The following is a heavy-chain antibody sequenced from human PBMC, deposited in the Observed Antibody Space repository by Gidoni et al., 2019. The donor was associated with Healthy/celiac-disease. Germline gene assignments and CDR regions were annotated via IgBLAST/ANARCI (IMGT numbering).Heavy chain of an antibody. V-gene: IGHV4-34*01. CDR2: INHSGST. CDR3: ARVSYYGSGSYYNSINYYYYGMDV. J-gene: IGHJ6*02. Sequence: QVQLQQWGAVLLKPLATLSPTCAVYGGSFSGYYWRWFCQPPGKGLEWIGEINHSGSTNYNPVLKSRVTISVDTSKIQFSLKLSSVTAADTAVYYCARVSYYGSGSYYNSINYYYYGMDVWGQGTTVTVSS. CDR1: GGSFSGYY. D-gene: IGHD3-10*01.